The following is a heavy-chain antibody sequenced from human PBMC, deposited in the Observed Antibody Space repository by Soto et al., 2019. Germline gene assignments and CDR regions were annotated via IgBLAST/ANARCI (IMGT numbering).Heavy chain of an antibody. CDR2: ISYDGNST. D-gene: IGHD6-19*01. Sequence: GGSLRLSCAACRFTFNSYAMHWVRQAPGKGLEWVAVISYDGNSTYYADSLKGRFTVSRDNSKNTLYLQMNSLRAEDTAVYFCARGSSGWYYFDYWGRGTLVTVSS. CDR1: RFTFNSYA. V-gene: IGHV3-30-3*01. CDR3: ARGSSGWYYFDY. J-gene: IGHJ4*02.